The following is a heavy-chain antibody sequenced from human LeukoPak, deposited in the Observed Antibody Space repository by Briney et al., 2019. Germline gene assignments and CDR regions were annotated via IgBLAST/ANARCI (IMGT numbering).Heavy chain of an antibody. V-gene: IGHV4-39*01. CDR1: GGSISSSSYY. J-gene: IGHJ4*02. CDR2: IYYSGST. D-gene: IGHD3-10*02. CDR3: AIADCSGSSPLRY. Sequence: SETLSLTCTVSGGSISSSSYYWGWIRQPPRKGLEWIGSIYYSGSTYYNPSLKSRVTISVDTSKNQFSLKLSSVAAADTAVYYCAIADCSGSSPLRYWGQGTLVTVSS.